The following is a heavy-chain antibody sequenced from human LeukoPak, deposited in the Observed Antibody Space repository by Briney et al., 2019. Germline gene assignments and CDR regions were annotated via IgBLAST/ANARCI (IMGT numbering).Heavy chain of an antibody. CDR1: SITFTKAW. Sequence: PGGSLRLSCAASSITFTKAWMNWVRQAPGKGLEWVARIVSETVGGRTDYAASVKGRFTISRDGSKSTLFLQMSSLKIEDTAVYYCATSITTPGAFDIWGQGVLVTVSS. D-gene: IGHD1-1*01. CDR2: IVSETVGGRT. CDR3: ATSITTPGAFDI. V-gene: IGHV3-15*07. J-gene: IGHJ4*02.